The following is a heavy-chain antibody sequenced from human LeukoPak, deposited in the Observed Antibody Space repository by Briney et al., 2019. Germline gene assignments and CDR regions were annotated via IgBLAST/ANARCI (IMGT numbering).Heavy chain of an antibody. CDR1: GYTFTSYG. CDR3: ARARRGVEMATIFDF. Sequence: ASVKVSCKASGYTFTSYGISWVRQAPGQGLEWMGWISAYNGNTKYAQKLQGRVTMTTDTSTSTAYMELRSLRSDDTAVYYCARARRGVEMATIFDFWGQGTLVTVS. D-gene: IGHD5-24*01. J-gene: IGHJ4*02. CDR2: ISAYNGNT. V-gene: IGHV1-18*01.